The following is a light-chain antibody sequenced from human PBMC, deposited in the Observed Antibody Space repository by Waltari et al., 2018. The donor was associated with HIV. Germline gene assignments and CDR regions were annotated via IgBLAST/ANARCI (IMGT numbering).Light chain of an antibody. CDR2: SKD. CDR1: NSNVGKNF. J-gene: IGLJ3*02. Sequence: QSVLTQPPSASKSPVQRVLISCSGTNSNVGKNFVSWFQQVPGGAPKLVIYSKDRRPSGVPDRFSGAKSGSSATLAISGLQSDDEADYFCASWDDKLSHWVFGVGTKLTV. CDR3: ASWDDKLSHWV. V-gene: IGLV1-47*01.